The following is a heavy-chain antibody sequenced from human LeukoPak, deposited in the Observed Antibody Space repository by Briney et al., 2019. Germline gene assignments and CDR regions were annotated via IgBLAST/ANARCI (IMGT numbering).Heavy chain of an antibody. CDR3: ARGHYGDYD. J-gene: IGHJ4*02. CDR1: GFTFSSYG. D-gene: IGHD4-17*01. Sequence: PGGSLRLSCAASGFTFSSYGMHWVRQAPGKGLEWVADLWHDGTNKYYADSVKGRFTISRDTSKNTLFLQMNSLRAEDTAVYYCARGHYGDYDWGQGALVTVSS. CDR2: LWHDGTNK. V-gene: IGHV3-33*01.